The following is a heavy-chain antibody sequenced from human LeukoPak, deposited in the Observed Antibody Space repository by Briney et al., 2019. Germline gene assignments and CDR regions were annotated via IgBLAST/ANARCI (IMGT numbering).Heavy chain of an antibody. V-gene: IGHV1-2*02. CDR3: ARDGGFDY. D-gene: IGHD3-10*01. CDR2: INPNSGGT. J-gene: IGHJ4*02. Sequence: PVASVKVSCEASGYTFTDYYMHWVRQAPGQGLEWMGWINPNSGGTNYAQKLQGRVTMTRDTSISIVYMELSRLTSDDTAVYYCARDGGFDYWGQGTLVTVSS. CDR1: GYTFTDYY.